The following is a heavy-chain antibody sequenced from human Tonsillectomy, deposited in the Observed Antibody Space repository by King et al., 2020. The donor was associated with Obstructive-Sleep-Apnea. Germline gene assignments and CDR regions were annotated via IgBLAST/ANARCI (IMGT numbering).Heavy chain of an antibody. CDR3: AGDHGYSYGYIDYYLDY. CDR2: ISYDGTVTYAGSNE. D-gene: IGHD5-18*01. J-gene: IGHJ4*02. V-gene: IGHV3-30-3*01. CDR1: GFTFSNYA. Sequence: VQLVESGGGVVQPGRSLRLSCAASGFTFSNYAMHWVRQAPGKGLEWVAIISYDGTVTYAGSNEYYADSVKGRFTPSRDSSKNTVYLQMNSLRVEDTAVYYCAGDHGYSYGYIDYYLDYWGQGTLVTVSS.